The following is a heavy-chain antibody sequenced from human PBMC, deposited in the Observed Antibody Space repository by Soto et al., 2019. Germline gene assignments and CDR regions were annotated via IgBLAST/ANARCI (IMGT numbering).Heavy chain of an antibody. CDR2: ISGSGFKK. CDR1: GFIFENFG. J-gene: IGHJ5*02. D-gene: IGHD3-9*01. V-gene: IGHV3-23*01. Sequence: LRLPCAASGFIFENFGMSWVWQAPGKGLEWISSISGSGFKKYYADSVKGRFTISRDNSKNTLYLQMNSLRAEDTAVYYCAKLGVILTGQNWFDPWGQGPLATVS. CDR3: AKLGVILTGQNWFDP.